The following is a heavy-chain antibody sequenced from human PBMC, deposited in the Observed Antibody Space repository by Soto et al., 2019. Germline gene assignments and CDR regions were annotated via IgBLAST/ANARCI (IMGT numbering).Heavy chain of an antibody. CDR2: MNPNSGNT. J-gene: IGHJ3*02. CDR3: ARYPYMSDCSDGSCSYDAFDI. CDR1: GYSFTSYD. V-gene: IGHV1-8*01. D-gene: IGHD2-15*01. Sequence: ASVKVSCKASGYSFTSYDVNWVRQATGQGLEWMGWMNPNSGNTAFAEKFQGRVTMTRDTPISTAYMELSGLTSEDTAVYYCARYPYMSDCSDGSCSYDAFDIWGQGTVVTCSS.